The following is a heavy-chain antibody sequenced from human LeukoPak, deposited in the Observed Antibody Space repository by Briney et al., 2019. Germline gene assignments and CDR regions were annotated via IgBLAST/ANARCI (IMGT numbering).Heavy chain of an antibody. CDR2: MSGSGDRS. V-gene: IGHV3-23*01. Sequence: GGSLRLSCAASGFTFSSYPMTWVRQAPGKGLEWVSAMSGSGDRSVYADSVKGRFIISRDNSKNTVYLQMNSLKDEDTAIYYCGKEPWEGSGYIHYWGQGTLVTVSS. CDR1: GFTFSSYP. D-gene: IGHD3-3*01. J-gene: IGHJ4*02. CDR3: GKEPWEGSGYIHY.